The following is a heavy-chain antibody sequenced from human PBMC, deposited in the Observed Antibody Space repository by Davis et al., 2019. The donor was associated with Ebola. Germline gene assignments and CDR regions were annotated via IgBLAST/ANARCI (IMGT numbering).Heavy chain of an antibody. Sequence: ASVKVSCKASGYTFTSYYMHWVRQAPGQGLEWMGIINPSGGSTSYAQKFQGRVTMTRDTSTSTVYMELRSLRSDDTAVYYCAREQWLTKLDYWGQGTLVTVSS. CDR2: INPSGGST. J-gene: IGHJ4*02. V-gene: IGHV1-46*01. CDR1: GYTFTSYY. D-gene: IGHD6-19*01. CDR3: AREQWLTKLDY.